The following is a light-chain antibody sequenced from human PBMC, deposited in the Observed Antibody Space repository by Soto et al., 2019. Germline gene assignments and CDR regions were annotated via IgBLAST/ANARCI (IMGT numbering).Light chain of an antibody. CDR2: GAF. V-gene: IGKV3-20*01. Sequence: EIVLTQSPGTLSLSPGERATLSCGASQNVTSRYLAWYQQKPGQAPRLLIFGAFSRATGIPDRFSGSGSGTDFTLTISRLEPEDFAVYYCQHYGTSHTFGQGTKLESK. J-gene: IGKJ2*01. CDR3: QHYGTSHT. CDR1: QNVTSRY.